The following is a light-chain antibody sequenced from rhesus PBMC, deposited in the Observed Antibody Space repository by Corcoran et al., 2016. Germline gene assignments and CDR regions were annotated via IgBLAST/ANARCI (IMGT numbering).Light chain of an antibody. Sequence: SSGLTQEPALSVALGQTVRMTCQGDSLKTYYASWYQQKPGQVPVLVIYGNTNRPSGIPGRFSGSWSGNTGSLTITGAQVEDEADYYCASWDNSGNHYIFGAGTRLTVL. CDR2: GNT. V-gene: IGLV3S11*01. J-gene: IGLJ1*01. CDR3: ASWDNSGNHYI. CDR1: SLKTYY.